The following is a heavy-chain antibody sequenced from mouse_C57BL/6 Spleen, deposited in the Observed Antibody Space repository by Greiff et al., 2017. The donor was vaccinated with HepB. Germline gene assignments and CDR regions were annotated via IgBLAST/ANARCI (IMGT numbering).Heavy chain of an antibody. CDR2: ISDGGSYT. D-gene: IGHD2-10*02. CDR1: GFTFSSYA. Sequence: DVQLVESGGGLVKPGGSLKLSCAASGFTFSSYAMSWVRQTPEKRLEWVATISDGGSYTYYPDNVKGRFTISRDNAKNNLYLQMSHLKSEDTAMYYCAREYGNYVGWYFDVWGTGTTVTVSS. V-gene: IGHV5-4*01. J-gene: IGHJ1*03. CDR3: AREYGNYVGWYFDV.